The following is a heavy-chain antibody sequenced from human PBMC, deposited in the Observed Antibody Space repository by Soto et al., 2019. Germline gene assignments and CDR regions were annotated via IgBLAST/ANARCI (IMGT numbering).Heavy chain of an antibody. CDR3: AAAFSVVCCYSSFEYYYYYYYMDV. J-gene: IGHJ6*03. CDR2: ISSSSSTI. V-gene: IGHV3-48*02. Sequence: GGSLRLSCAASGFTFSSYSMNWVRQAPGKGLEWVSYISSSSSTIYYADSVKGRFTISRDNAKNSLYLQMNSLRDEDTAVYYCAAAFSVVCCYSSFEYYYYYYYMDVWGKGTTVTVSS. CDR1: GFTFSSYS. D-gene: IGHD2-15*01.